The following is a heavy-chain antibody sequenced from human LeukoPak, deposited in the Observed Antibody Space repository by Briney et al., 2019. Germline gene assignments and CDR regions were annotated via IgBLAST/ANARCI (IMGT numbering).Heavy chain of an antibody. CDR1: GYTFTGYY. CDR3: ARDRDRAYDMDV. D-gene: IGHD5-24*01. V-gene: IGHV1-2*02. J-gene: IGHJ6*03. CDR2: INPNSGGT. Sequence: GASVKVSCTASGYTFTGYYMHWVRQAPGQGLEWMGWINPNSGGTNYAQKFQGRVTMTRDTSISTAYMELSRLRSDDTAVYYGARDRDRAYDMDVWGKGTTVTVSS.